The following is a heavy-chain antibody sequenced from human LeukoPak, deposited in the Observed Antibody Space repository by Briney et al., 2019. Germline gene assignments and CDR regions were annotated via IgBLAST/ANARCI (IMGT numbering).Heavy chain of an antibody. CDR1: GGSISSGDYY. CDR2: IYYTGST. J-gene: IGHJ3*02. D-gene: IGHD5-24*01. CDR3: ARDRTEIRNWKAFDI. V-gene: IGHV4-30-4*01. Sequence: SQTLSLTCTVSGGSISSGDYYWSWIRQPPGKGLEWIGYIYYTGSTYYNPSLKSRVTISIDTSKNQFSLKLSSVTAADTAVYYCARDRTEIRNWKAFDIWGQGTMVTVSS.